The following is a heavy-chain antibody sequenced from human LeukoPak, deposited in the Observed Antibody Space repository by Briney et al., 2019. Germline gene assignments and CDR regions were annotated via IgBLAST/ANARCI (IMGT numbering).Heavy chain of an antibody. CDR2: IRDDGRAE. J-gene: IGHJ4*02. D-gene: IGHD1-1*01. CDR3: ARIQLYHGDFDS. V-gene: IGHV3-7*01. CDR1: GFTFSGSA. Sequence: GGSLRLSCAASGFTFSGSAMHWVRQASGKGLEWVASIRDDGRAEYYVDSVKGRFSISRDDAKNSLSLQMNSLRVEDTATYYCARIQLYHGDFDSWGQGTLVTVSS.